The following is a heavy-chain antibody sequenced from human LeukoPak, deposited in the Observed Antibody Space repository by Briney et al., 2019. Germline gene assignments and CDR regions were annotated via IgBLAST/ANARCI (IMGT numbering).Heavy chain of an antibody. J-gene: IGHJ4*02. V-gene: IGHV1-2*06. CDR3: ARGGPSATIFGGADY. Sequence: ASVKVSCKASGYTFTGYYMHWVRQAPGQGLEWMGRINPNSGGTNYAQKFQGRVTMTRDTSISTAYMELSRLRSDDTAAYYCARGGPSATIFGGADYWGQGTLVTVSS. CDR1: GYTFTGYY. D-gene: IGHD3-3*01. CDR2: INPNSGGT.